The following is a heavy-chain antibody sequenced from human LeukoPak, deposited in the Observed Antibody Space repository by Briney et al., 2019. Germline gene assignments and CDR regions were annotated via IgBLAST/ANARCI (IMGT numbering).Heavy chain of an antibody. D-gene: IGHD4-23*01. CDR1: GFTVSSNY. Sequence: GGSLRLSCAASGFTVSSNYMSWVRQAPGKGLEWVSVIDSGGSTYYADSVKGRFTIFRDNSRNTLYLQMNSLRAEDTAVYYCARSTVVTGRYYYYYMDVWGKGTTVSVSS. CDR2: IDSGGST. J-gene: IGHJ6*03. CDR3: ARSTVVTGRYYYYYMDV. V-gene: IGHV3-53*01.